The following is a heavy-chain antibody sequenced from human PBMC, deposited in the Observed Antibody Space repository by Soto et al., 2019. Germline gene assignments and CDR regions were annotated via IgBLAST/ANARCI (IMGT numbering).Heavy chain of an antibody. D-gene: IGHD2-2*01. CDR3: ARTARVPDF. CDR2: IYHTEVT. V-gene: IGHV4-59*01. J-gene: IGHJ4*02. Sequence: SETLSLTCTVSGASITSDYCSWFRQRPGQGQESLGYIYHTEVTNSNPSLSGRLRITIETARNQFSLTLSLVTSADTAIYYCARTARVPDFWGPGILVTGSS. CDR1: GASITSDY.